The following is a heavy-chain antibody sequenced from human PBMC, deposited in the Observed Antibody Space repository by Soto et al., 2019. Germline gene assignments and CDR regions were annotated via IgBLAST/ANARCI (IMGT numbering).Heavy chain of an antibody. CDR1: GGSISSYY. Sequence: SDTLSLTCTVSGGSISSYYWSWIRQPPGKGLEWIGYIYYSGSTNYNPSLKSRVTISVDTSKNQFSLKLSSVTAADTAVYYCAISIAAAQGYYYYGMDVWGQGTTVPVSS. V-gene: IGHV4-59*01. CDR3: AISIAAAQGYYYYGMDV. J-gene: IGHJ6*02. CDR2: IYYSGST. D-gene: IGHD6-13*01.